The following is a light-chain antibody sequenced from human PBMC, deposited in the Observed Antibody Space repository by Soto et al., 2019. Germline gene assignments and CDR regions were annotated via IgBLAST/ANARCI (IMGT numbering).Light chain of an antibody. J-gene: IGKJ1*01. CDR1: QSVNSN. CDR3: QQYNNWPRT. CDR2: AAS. V-gene: IGKV3-15*01. Sequence: EIVMTQSPATLSVSPGERATLSCRASQSVNSNLAWYQQKPGQAPRLLIYAASTRATGISARFSGSGSGTEFTLTISSLQSEDFAVYYCQQYNNWPRTFGQGTKVDI.